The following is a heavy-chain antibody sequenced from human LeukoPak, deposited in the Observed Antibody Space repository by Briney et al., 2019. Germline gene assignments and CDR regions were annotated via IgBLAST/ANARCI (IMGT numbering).Heavy chain of an antibody. V-gene: IGHV3-7*01. CDR2: IKEDGSGK. D-gene: IGHD2-21*02. CDR1: GFTFSTYW. J-gene: IGHJ4*02. CDR3: ARDPRSKGGDWGDFDY. Sequence: GGSLRLSCAASGFTFSTYWMSWVRQAPGKGLEWVANIKEDGSGKYYVDSVKGRFTISRDNAKNSLNLQMTSLRAEDTAVYYCARDPRSKGGDWGDFDYWGQGTLVTVFS.